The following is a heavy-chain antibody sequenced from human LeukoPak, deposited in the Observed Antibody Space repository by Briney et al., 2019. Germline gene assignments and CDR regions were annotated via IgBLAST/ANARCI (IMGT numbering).Heavy chain of an antibody. V-gene: IGHV3-30*02. CDR3: AKDPSEIGYCSGGSCYNPYYYYMDV. J-gene: IGHJ6*03. Sequence: GGSLRLSCAASGFTFSSYGMHWVRQAPGKGLEWVAFIRYDGSNKYYADSVKGRFTISRDNSKNTLYLQMNSLRAEDTAVYYCAKDPSEIGYCSGGSCYNPYYYYMDVWGKGTTVTVSS. D-gene: IGHD2-15*01. CDR2: IRYDGSNK. CDR1: GFTFSSYG.